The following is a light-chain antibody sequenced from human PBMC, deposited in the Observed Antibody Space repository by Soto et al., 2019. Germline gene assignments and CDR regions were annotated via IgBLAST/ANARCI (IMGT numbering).Light chain of an antibody. CDR3: QQYSSAPST. Sequence: VLTQCPGTLSLSPGERATLSCRASQRVXIGYLAWFQQKPGQAPGLPXDGASSMATGSPDRLSGGGSATDFSLTISRLDPEDFAVYYFQQYSSAPSTFGQGTRLEIK. J-gene: IGKJ5*01. CDR1: QRVXIGY. V-gene: IGKV3-20*01. CDR2: GAS.